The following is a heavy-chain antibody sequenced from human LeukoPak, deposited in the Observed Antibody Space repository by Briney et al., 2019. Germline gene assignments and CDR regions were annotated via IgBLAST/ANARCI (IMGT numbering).Heavy chain of an antibody. D-gene: IGHD2-2*01. J-gene: IGHJ3*02. CDR3: ARGGYCSSTSCYLTDAFDI. V-gene: IGHV4-61*02. CDR1: GGSISSGSYY. Sequence: PSETLSLTCTVSGGSISSGSYYWSWIRQPAGKGLEWIGRIYTSGSTNYNPSLKSRVTISVDTSKNQFSLKLSSVTAADTAVYYCARGGYCSSTSCYLTDAFDIWGQGTMVTVSS. CDR2: IYTSGST.